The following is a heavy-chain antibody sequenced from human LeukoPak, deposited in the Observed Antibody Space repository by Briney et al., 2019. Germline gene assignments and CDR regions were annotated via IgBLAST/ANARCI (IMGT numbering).Heavy chain of an antibody. V-gene: IGHV4-59*08. CDR3: ARRDRLGEFFY. J-gene: IGHJ4*02. D-gene: IGHD3-16*01. Sequence: PSETLSLTCTVSDGSISGYYWSWIRQPPGKGLEFIGSVYYRGDTNYNPSLQSRATISLDTSKNQFSLKLSSVTAADTAVYYCARRDRLGEFFYWGQGTLVTVSS. CDR1: DGSISGYY. CDR2: VYYRGDT.